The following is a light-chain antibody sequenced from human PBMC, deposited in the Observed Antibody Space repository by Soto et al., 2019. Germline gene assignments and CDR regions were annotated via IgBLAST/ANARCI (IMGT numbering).Light chain of an antibody. CDR1: SSDVGSHNL. V-gene: IGLV2-23*02. J-gene: IGLJ3*02. CDR3: CSYAGLRTFV. Sequence: QSALTQPASVSGSLGQSVIISCTGASSDVGSHNLVSWYQHHPGKVPKLIIYEVTKRPLGVSSRFSGSRSGNTSSLTISGLPAEEAADYYCCSYAGLRTFVFGGGTKLTVL. CDR2: EVT.